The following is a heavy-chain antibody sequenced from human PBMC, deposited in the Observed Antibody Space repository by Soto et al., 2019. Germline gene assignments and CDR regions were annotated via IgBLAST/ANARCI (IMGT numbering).Heavy chain of an antibody. J-gene: IGHJ6*02. CDR2: LDGTGSN. V-gene: IGHV4-61*01. Sequence: QVQLPESDTGLVKPSENLSLTCTVSGGSVSSGTYYWTWIRQPPGKGLEWIGYLDGTGSNNYNPSLKGRVTLSVDTSKNQFSLKLGSVTAADTAVYFCARAYYYGSGRGRSMDVWGQGTTVTV. CDR3: ARAYYYGSGRGRSMDV. D-gene: IGHD3-10*01. CDR1: GGSVSSGTYY.